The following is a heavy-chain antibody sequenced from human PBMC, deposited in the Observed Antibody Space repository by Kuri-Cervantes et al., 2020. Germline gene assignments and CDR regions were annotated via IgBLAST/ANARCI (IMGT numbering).Heavy chain of an antibody. D-gene: IGHD6-19*01. CDR2: ISSSSSTI. J-gene: IGHJ4*02. CDR3: AKSPSSGWFADH. CDR1: GVTFSNYY. Sequence: LSLTCAASGVTFSNYYMSWIRQAPGKGLEWVSHISSSSSTIYYADSVKGRFTISRDNAKNSLYLQMNSLRADDTAVYYCAKSPSSGWFADHWGQGTLVTVSS. V-gene: IGHV3-11*01.